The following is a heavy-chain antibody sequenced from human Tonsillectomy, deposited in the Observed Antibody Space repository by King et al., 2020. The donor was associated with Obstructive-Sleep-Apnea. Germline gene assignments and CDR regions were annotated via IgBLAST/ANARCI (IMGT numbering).Heavy chain of an antibody. Sequence: QLVQSGGGLVQPGGSLRLSCAASGFTFSSYWMSWVRQAPGKGLEWVANIKQDGSEKYYVDSVKGRFTISRDNAKNSLYLQMNSLRAEDTAVYYCARGIEGLKGWHCDLWGRGTLVTVSS. V-gene: IGHV3-7*03. CDR2: IKQDGSEK. J-gene: IGHJ2*01. CDR3: ARGIEGLKGWHCDL. CDR1: GFTFSSYW. D-gene: IGHD2-15*01.